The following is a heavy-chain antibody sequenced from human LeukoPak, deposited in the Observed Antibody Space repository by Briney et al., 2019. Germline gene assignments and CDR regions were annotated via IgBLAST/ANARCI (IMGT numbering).Heavy chain of an antibody. Sequence: SQTLSLTCAVSGGSISSGGYSGSWIRQPPGKGLEWIGYIYHSGSTYYNPSLKSRVTISVDRSKNQFSLNLSSVTAADTAVYYCAREGYCSGGSCDNWFDPWGQGTLVTVSS. CDR2: IYHSGST. V-gene: IGHV4-30-2*01. D-gene: IGHD2-15*01. J-gene: IGHJ5*02. CDR3: AREGYCSGGSCDNWFDP. CDR1: GGSISSGGYS.